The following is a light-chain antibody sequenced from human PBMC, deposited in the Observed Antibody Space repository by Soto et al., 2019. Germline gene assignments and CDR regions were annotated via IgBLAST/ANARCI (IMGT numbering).Light chain of an antibody. CDR3: QQYNSYST. CDR1: QSISSW. Sequence: DIQMTQSPSTLSASVGDRVTITCRASQSISSWLAWYQQKPGKAPKLLIYDASSFESGVPSRFSGSGSGTEFTLTISSLQPDDFATYYFQQYNSYSTFGQGNKLEIK. CDR2: DAS. J-gene: IGKJ2*01. V-gene: IGKV1-5*01.